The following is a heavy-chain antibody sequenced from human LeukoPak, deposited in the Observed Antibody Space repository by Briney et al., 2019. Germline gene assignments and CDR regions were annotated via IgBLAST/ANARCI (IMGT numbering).Heavy chain of an antibody. CDR1: GFTFSNAW. D-gene: IGHD3-22*01. J-gene: IGHJ4*02. CDR3: TTDRKRYYYDSGGYYYVDY. V-gene: IGHV3-15*01. Sequence: GGSLRLSCAASGFTFSNAWMSWVRQAPGKGLEWVGRIKSKTDGGTTDHAAPVKGRFTISRDDPKNTLYLQMNSLKTEDTAVYYCTTDRKRYYYDSGGYYYVDYWGQGTLVTVSS. CDR2: IKSKTDGGTT.